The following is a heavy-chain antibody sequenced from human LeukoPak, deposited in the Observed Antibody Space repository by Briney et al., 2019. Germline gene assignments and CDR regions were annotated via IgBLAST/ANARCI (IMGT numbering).Heavy chain of an antibody. Sequence: GRSLRLSCAASGFTFSTYEMSWVRQAPGRGLEWVSYISSGGSTTYYADSVKGRLTISRDNAKTSLYLQMSNLRGDDTAVYYCARRYCSSTSCTLDYWGQGTQVTVSS. J-gene: IGHJ4*02. CDR3: ARRYCSSTSCTLDY. V-gene: IGHV3-48*03. CDR1: GFTFSTYE. CDR2: ISSGGSTT. D-gene: IGHD2-2*01.